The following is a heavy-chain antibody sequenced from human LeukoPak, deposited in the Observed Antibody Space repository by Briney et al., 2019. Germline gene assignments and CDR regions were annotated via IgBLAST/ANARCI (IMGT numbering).Heavy chain of an antibody. V-gene: IGHV3-23*01. CDR1: GLNFNGYA. D-gene: IGHD6-19*01. J-gene: IGHJ4*02. CDR2: TGGSDDNT. Sequence: PGGSLRLSCEGSGLNFNGYAISWVRQAPGKGLEWVAVTGGSDDNTHYADSVKGRFTISRDNSANRLFLQMHSLRPDDSARYYCTGDLMTGFSSGWYFAYWGQGTLVTVSS. CDR3: TGDLMTGFSSGWYFAY.